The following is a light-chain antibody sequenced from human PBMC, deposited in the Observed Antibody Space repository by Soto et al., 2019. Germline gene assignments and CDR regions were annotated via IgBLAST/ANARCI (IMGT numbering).Light chain of an antibody. Sequence: SVLPQPASVYGSPGQSITISCTGTSSDVGGYNFVSWYQQHPDKAPKLMIYDVTNRPSGVSNRFSGSKSGNTASLTISGLQAEDEADYYCSSYTSISTYVFGTGTKVTVL. CDR1: SSDVGGYNF. V-gene: IGLV2-14*01. CDR2: DVT. J-gene: IGLJ1*01. CDR3: SSYTSISTYV.